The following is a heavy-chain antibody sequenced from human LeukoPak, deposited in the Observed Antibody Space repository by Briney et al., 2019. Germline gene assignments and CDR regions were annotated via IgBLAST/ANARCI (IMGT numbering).Heavy chain of an antibody. CDR3: ASIRVWFGELLSPYGMDV. CDR2: MNPNSGNT. Sequence: ASVKVSCKASGYTFTSYDINWVRQATGQGLEWMGWMNPNSGNTGYAQKFQGRVTMTRNTSISTAYMELSSLRSEDTAVYYCASIRVWFGELLSPYGMDVWGQGTTVTVSS. CDR1: GYTFTSYD. V-gene: IGHV1-8*01. J-gene: IGHJ6*02. D-gene: IGHD3-10*01.